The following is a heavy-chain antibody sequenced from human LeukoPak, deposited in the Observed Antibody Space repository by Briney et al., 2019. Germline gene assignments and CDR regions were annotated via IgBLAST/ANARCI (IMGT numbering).Heavy chain of an antibody. CDR3: ARAYYDSLTGFYLDGMDV. CDR1: GFGFSSYT. CDR2: IGDNSSYI. J-gene: IGHJ6*02. Sequence: GGSLRLSCAASGFGFSSYTMSWVRQAPGKGLEWVSSIGDNSSYIHYGDSVKGRFTISRDNANKVVYLQMNSLGGEDTAVYYCARAYYDSLTGFYLDGMDVWGQGTTVIVSS. V-gene: IGHV3-21*01. D-gene: IGHD3-9*01.